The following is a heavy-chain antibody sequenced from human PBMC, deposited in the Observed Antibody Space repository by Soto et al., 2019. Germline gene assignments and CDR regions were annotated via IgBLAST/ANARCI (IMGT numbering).Heavy chain of an antibody. CDR2: VYYSGTT. V-gene: IGHV4-61*01. D-gene: IGHD4-17*01. CDR3: ARTTAVPNSLRSRYFFDY. CDR1: GGSVSDKTYY. J-gene: IGHJ4*02. Sequence: SETLSLTCSISGGSVSDKTYYWSWIRQPPGKRLEWIGYVYYSGTTNYNPSLKSRVTISVDLSKNQFSLRLSSVTTADTALYYCARTTAVPNSLRSRYFFDYWGQGTLVTVSS.